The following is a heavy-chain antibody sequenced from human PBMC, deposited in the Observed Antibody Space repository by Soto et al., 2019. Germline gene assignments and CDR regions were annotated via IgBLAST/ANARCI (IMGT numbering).Heavy chain of an antibody. Sequence: QVQLVASGGGLVKPGGSLRLSCVASGFTFSDYYMSWVRQAPGKGLEWLSYSSNSGTYTKYAGSVKGRFSISRDNAKNSLYLQINSLRGEDTAIYYCARSGDNYNVLDYWGQGTPVTVSS. CDR3: ARSGDNYNVLDY. V-gene: IGHV3-11*06. J-gene: IGHJ4*02. D-gene: IGHD3-10*02. CDR2: SSNSGTYT. CDR1: GFTFSDYY.